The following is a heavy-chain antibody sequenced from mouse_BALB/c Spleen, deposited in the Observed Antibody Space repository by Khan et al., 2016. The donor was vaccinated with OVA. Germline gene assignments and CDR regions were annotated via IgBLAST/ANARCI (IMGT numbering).Heavy chain of an antibody. CDR3: AGRGYDYGRGALFAY. D-gene: IGHD2-4*01. V-gene: IGHV2-2*02. J-gene: IGHJ3*01. CDR2: IWSAGST. Sequence: QVQLKQSGPGLVQPSQSLSITCTVSGFSLDKYSVHWIRQSPGKGLEWLGVIWSAGSTDYNAAFISRLTITKDNSRSQVFFKVNSLQPNDTTIEYCAGRGYDYGRGALFAYWGQGTLVTVSA. CDR1: GFSLDKYS.